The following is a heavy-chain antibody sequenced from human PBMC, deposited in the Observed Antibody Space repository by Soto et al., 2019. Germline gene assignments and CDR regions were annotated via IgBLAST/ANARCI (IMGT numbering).Heavy chain of an antibody. CDR3: ERVPPYSYGIDY. Sequence: GSLRLSCAASGFTFSSYDMHWVRQATGKGLEWVSAIGTAGDTYYPGSVKGRFTISRENAKNSLYLQMNSLRAEDTAVYYCERVPPYSYGIDYWGQGTLVTVSS. CDR1: GFTFSSYD. J-gene: IGHJ4*02. CDR2: IGTAGDT. D-gene: IGHD5-18*01. V-gene: IGHV3-13*01.